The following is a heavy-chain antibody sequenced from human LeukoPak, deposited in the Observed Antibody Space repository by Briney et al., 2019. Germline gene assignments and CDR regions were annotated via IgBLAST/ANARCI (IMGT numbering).Heavy chain of an antibody. Sequence: ASVKVSCKVSGYTLTELSMHWVRQAPGKGLEWMGGFDPEDGETIYAQKFQGRVTMTEDTSTDTAYMELSSLRSEDTAVYYCATGLGRGEYYYYYYMDVWGKGTTVTVSS. D-gene: IGHD6-19*01. V-gene: IGHV1-24*01. CDR1: GYTLTELS. J-gene: IGHJ6*03. CDR2: FDPEDGET. CDR3: ATGLGRGEYYYYYYMDV.